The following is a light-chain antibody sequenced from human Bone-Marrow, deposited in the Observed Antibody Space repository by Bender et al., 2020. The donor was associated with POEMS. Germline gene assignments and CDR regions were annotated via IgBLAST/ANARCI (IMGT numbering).Light chain of an antibody. Sequence: QSVLTQPPSASGTPGQRVTISCSGGSSNIGAHAVNWYQHLPGTAPKLLISSSHRRPSAVPDRFSGSRSGTSASLAISGLQSEDEADYYCAVWDDSLNGWVFGGGTKLTVL. V-gene: IGLV1-44*01. CDR3: AVWDDSLNGWV. J-gene: IGLJ3*02. CDR2: SSH. CDR1: SSNIGAHA.